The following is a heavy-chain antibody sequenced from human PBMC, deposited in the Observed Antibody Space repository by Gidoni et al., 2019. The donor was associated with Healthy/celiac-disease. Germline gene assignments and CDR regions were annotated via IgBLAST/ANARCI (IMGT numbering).Heavy chain of an antibody. V-gene: IGHV3-30*18. D-gene: IGHD6-13*01. CDR3: AKDGSSSLGWV. CDR2: ISYDGSNK. Sequence: QVQLVESGGGVVQPGRSLRLSCAASGVTFSSYGMHWVRQAPGKGLEWVAGISYDGSNKYYADSVKGRFTISRDNSKNTLYLQMNSLRAEDTAVYYCAKDGSSSLGWVWGQGTTVTVSS. J-gene: IGHJ6*02. CDR1: GVTFSSYG.